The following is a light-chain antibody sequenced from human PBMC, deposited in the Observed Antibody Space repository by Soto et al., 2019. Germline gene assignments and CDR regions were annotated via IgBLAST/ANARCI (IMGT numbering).Light chain of an antibody. V-gene: IGKV1-5*03. Sequence: DIQMTQSPSTLSASVGDRVTITCRASQSISSWLAWYQQKPGKAPKLLIYKASSLESGVPSRFSGRGSGTEFTLTISSLQPDDFATYYCQQYNSYPPWTFGHGTKVEIK. CDR1: QSISSW. J-gene: IGKJ1*01. CDR2: KAS. CDR3: QQYNSYPPWT.